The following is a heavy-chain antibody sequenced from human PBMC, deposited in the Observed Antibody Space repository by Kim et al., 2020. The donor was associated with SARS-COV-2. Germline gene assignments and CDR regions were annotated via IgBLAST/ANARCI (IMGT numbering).Heavy chain of an antibody. CDR3: AKRGRGVAGSDFDY. Sequence: YADSVRRPFTITRDYSKTTVHRQMNSLRAEDTAVYYCAKRGRGVAGSDFDYWGQGTLVTVSS. J-gene: IGHJ4*02. V-gene: IGHV3-23*03. D-gene: IGHD6-19*01.